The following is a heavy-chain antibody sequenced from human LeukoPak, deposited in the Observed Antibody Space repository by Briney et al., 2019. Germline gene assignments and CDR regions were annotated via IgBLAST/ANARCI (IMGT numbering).Heavy chain of an antibody. V-gene: IGHV3-30*04. CDR3: VRPTGYSSSWGNLDF. CDR2: ISYDGNNE. D-gene: IGHD6-13*01. CDR1: GFTFSSYA. J-gene: IGHJ4*02. Sequence: PGGSLRLSCSASGFTFSSYAMHWVRQAPGKGLEWVAVISYDGNNEYYTDSVKGRFTISRDNSKTTLFLQMNSLRVEDSAVYFCVRPTGYSSSWGNLDFWGQGTLVTVSS.